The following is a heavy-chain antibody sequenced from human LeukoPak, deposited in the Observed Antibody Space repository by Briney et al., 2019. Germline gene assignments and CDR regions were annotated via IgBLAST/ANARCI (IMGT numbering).Heavy chain of an antibody. Sequence: GASVKVSCKVSGYTLTELSMHWVRQAPGKGLGWMGGFDPEDGETIYAQKFQGRVTMTEDTSTDTAYMELSSLRSEDTVVHYCATDLLFVGVSGSPGGDYWGQGTLVTVSS. V-gene: IGHV1-24*01. CDR1: GYTLTELS. D-gene: IGHD2-21*01. CDR3: ATDLLFVGVSGSPGGDY. CDR2: FDPEDGET. J-gene: IGHJ4*02.